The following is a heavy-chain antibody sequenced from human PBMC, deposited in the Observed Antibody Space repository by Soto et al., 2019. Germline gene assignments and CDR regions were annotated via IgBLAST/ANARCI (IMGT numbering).Heavy chain of an antibody. V-gene: IGHV1-46*01. D-gene: IGHD2-2*01. CDR1: GYIFSSHC. CDR3: ARDVSGPGATYVMDV. J-gene: IGHJ6*02. CDR2: INPGGGRT. Sequence: ASVKVSCKASGYIFSSHCIYWVRQAPGQGLQWMGIINPGGGRTAYAQKFQGRVTLTRDMSTSTVHMELTSLTYDDTAVYYRARDVSGPGATYVMDVWGQGTTVTVSS.